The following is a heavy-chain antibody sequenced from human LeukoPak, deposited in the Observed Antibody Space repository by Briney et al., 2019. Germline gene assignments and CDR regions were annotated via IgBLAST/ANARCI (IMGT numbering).Heavy chain of an antibody. J-gene: IGHJ5*02. V-gene: IGHV4-59*12. Sequence: SETLSLTCTVSGGSIRNYYWSWIRQPPGKGLEWIGYIFDSGSTKYNPSLKSRVTMSVDTSKNQFSLKLSSVTAADTAVYYCASQVVVAATRSWFDPWGQGTLVTVSS. CDR1: GGSIRNYY. CDR2: IFDSGST. CDR3: ASQVVVAATRSWFDP. D-gene: IGHD2-15*01.